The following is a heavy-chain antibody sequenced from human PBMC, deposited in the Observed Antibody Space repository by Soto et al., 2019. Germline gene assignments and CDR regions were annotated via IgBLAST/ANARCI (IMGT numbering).Heavy chain of an antibody. J-gene: IGHJ5*02. Sequence: QVQLQESGPGLEKPSQTLSLTCTVSGGSISSGGYYWSWIRQHPGKGLEWIGYIYYSGSTYYNPSLKSRVTTSVDTSKNQFSLKLSSVTAADTAVYYCARGRRAVSWFDPWGQGTLVTVSS. V-gene: IGHV4-31*03. CDR3: ARGRRAVSWFDP. CDR2: IYYSGST. CDR1: GGSISSGGYY.